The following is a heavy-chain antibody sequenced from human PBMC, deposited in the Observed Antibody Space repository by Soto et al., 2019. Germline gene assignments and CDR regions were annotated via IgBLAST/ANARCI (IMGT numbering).Heavy chain of an antibody. J-gene: IGHJ4*02. D-gene: IGHD2-8*01. CDR3: ARAMANYFDY. CDR1: GGSVSSDDYS. V-gene: IGHV4-31*03. CDR2: IRDSGST. Sequence: QVQLQESGPGLVKPSQTLSVTCTVSGGSVSSDDYSWSWIRQHPGKVLEWIGYIRDSGSTYYNPSREGRVTISVDTSKNQFSLRLRSVTAADTAVYYCARAMANYFDYWGQGTLVTASS.